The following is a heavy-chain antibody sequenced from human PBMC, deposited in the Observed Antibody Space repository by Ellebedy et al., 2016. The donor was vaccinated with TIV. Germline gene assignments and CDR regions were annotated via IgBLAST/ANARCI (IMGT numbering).Heavy chain of an antibody. Sequence: AASVKVSCKASGHTFTSDGFGWVRQAPGQGLEWMGWINTYNGNTNYAKSFQGRVTMTTDTSMKTAYLDLRSLRPDDTAVYYCARGITGPVDLGYWGQGTLVTVSS. D-gene: IGHD1-1*01. CDR2: INTYNGNT. CDR3: ARGITGPVDLGY. J-gene: IGHJ4*02. V-gene: IGHV1-18*04. CDR1: GHTFTSDG.